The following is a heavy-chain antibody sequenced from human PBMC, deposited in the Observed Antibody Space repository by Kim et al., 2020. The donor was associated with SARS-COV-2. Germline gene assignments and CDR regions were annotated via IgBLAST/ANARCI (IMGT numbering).Heavy chain of an antibody. CDR1: GFTFSSYA. CDR2: ISYDGSNK. V-gene: IGHV3-30*04. J-gene: IGHJ6*02. CDR3: ARGVARYYYYGMDV. Sequence: GGSLRLSCAASGFTFSSYAMHWVRQAPGKGLEWVAVISYDGSNKYYADSVKGRFTISRDNSKNTLYLQMNSLRAEDTAVYYCARGVARYYYYGMDVWGQG.